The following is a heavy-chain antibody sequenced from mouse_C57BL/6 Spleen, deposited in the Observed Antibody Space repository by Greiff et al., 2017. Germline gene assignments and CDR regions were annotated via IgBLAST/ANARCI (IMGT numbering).Heavy chain of an antibody. Sequence: EVKLMESGPELVKPGASVKIPCKASGYTFTDYNMDWVKQSHGKSLEWIGDINPNNGGTIYNQKFKGKATLTVDKSSSTAYMELRSLTSEDTAVYYCARGGGSYYGNYSAMDYWGQGTSVTVSS. D-gene: IGHD2-10*01. CDR3: ARGGGSYYGNYSAMDY. V-gene: IGHV1-18*01. CDR1: GYTFTDYN. CDR2: INPNNGGT. J-gene: IGHJ4*01.